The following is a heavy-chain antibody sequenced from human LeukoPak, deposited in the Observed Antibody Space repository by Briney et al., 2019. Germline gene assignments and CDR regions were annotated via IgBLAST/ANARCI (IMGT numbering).Heavy chain of an antibody. CDR2: IRSSGNYK. CDR3: ARWSSLDYFFDY. V-gene: IGHV3-21*01. Sequence: GGSLRLSCAASGFTFSTYSMNWVRQAPGKGLEWVSSIRSSGNYKFYADSVKGRFTISRDNAKNSLYLQINSLRAEDTAVFYCARWSSLDYFFDYWGQGTLVTVSS. CDR1: GFTFSTYS. J-gene: IGHJ4*02. D-gene: IGHD3/OR15-3a*01.